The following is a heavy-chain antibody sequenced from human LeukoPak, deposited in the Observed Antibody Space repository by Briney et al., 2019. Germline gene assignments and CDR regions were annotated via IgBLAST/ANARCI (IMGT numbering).Heavy chain of an antibody. Sequence: PGGSLRLSCAASASTFSSYWMHWVRQAPGKGLVWVSRINPDGSSKTYVDSVKGRFTISRDNAKNTLYLQMNSLRAEDTAVYYCARADYRGNYLVYWGQGTLVTVSS. CDR2: INPDGSSK. V-gene: IGHV3-74*01. CDR1: ASTFSSYW. J-gene: IGHJ4*02. D-gene: IGHD1-26*01. CDR3: ARADYRGNYLVY.